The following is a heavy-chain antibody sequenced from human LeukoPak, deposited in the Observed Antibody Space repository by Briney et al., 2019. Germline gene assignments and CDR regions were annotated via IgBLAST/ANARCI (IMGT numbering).Heavy chain of an antibody. V-gene: IGHV3-23*01. CDR2: ISGSGGST. D-gene: IGHD3-3*01. CDR3: AKEGATIFGVFISNRQSYFDY. J-gene: IGHJ4*02. Sequence: PGGSLRLSCAASGFTFSSYGMSWVRQAPGKGLEWVSAISGSGGSTYYADSVKGRFTISRDNSKNTLYLQMNSLRAEDTAVYYCAKEGATIFGVFISNRQSYFDYWGQGTLVTVSS. CDR1: GFTFSSYG.